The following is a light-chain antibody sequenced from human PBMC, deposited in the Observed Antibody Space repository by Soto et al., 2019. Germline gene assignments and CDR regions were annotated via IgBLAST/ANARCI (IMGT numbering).Light chain of an antibody. CDR2: GAS. J-gene: IGKJ4*01. CDR1: QSVNIY. V-gene: IGKV3-11*01. Sequence: EIVMTQSPATLSVSPGERATLSCRASQSVNIYLAWYQQKPGQAPRLLIFGASYRATGIPARFSGSGSGTEFNLTISSLEPEDFAVYYCQQRSIPLTFGGGTKVDIK. CDR3: QQRSIPLT.